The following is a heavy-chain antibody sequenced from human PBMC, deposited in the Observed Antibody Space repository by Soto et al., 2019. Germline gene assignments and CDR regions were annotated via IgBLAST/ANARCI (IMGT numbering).Heavy chain of an antibody. Sequence: QVQLVQSGPEVKKPGASVKVSCKASGYTFTSHGITWVRQAPGQGLEWMGWILAYNGDIKYAQKLQGRVTMTTDTSTGTAYMDLRSLRSDDTAVYYCARDRYGVLNHPANDYWGQGTLVTVSS. CDR2: ILAYNGDI. D-gene: IGHD3-10*01. CDR3: ARDRYGVLNHPANDY. CDR1: GYTFTSHG. V-gene: IGHV1-18*01. J-gene: IGHJ4*02.